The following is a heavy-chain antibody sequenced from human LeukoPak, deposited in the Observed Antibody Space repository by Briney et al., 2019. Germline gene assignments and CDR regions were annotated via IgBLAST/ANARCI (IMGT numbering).Heavy chain of an antibody. Sequence: PSETLSLTCTVSGGSISNYYWSWIRQPPGKGLEWIGEINHSGSTNYNPSLKSRVTISVDTSKNQFSLKLSSVTAADTAVYYCARVDSMVRGVIGYFDYWGQGTLVTVSS. J-gene: IGHJ4*02. CDR1: GGSISNYY. V-gene: IGHV4-34*01. CDR3: ARVDSMVRGVIGYFDY. CDR2: INHSGST. D-gene: IGHD3-10*01.